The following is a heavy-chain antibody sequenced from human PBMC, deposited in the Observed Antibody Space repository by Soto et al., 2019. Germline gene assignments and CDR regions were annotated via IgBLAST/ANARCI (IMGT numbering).Heavy chain of an antibody. V-gene: IGHV3-23*01. CDR2: ISGSGGST. CDR3: AKVLMDTAMGGGYYYGGMDV. J-gene: IGHJ6*02. D-gene: IGHD5-18*01. CDR1: GFTFSSYA. Sequence: EVQLLESGGGLVQPGGSLRLSCAASGFTFSSYAMSWVRQAPGKGLEWVSAISGSGGSTYYADSVKGRFTISRDNSKNTMYLQMNRLRAEDTAVYYCAKVLMDTAMGGGYYYGGMDVWGQGTTVTVSS.